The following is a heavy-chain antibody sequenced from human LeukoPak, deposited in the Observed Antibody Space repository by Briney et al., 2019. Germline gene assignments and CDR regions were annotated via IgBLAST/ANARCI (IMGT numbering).Heavy chain of an antibody. CDR2: IYYSGST. CDR1: GGSFSSGGYY. CDR3: ARENYDSSGYYMDV. D-gene: IGHD3-22*01. J-gene: IGHJ6*03. Sequence: PLSLTCAVYGGSFSSGGYYWSWIRQHPGKGLEWIGYIYYSGSTYYNPSLKSRVTISVDTSKNQFSLKLSSVTAADTAVYYCARENYDSSGYYMDVWGKGTTVTVSS. V-gene: IGHV4-31*11.